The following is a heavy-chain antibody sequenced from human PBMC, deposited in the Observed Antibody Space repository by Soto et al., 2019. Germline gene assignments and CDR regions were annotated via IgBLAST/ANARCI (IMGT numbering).Heavy chain of an antibody. CDR3: TTDPEDYYDSSGYYYLRVDYGMDV. J-gene: IGHJ6*02. CDR2: IKSKTDGGTT. V-gene: IGHV3-15*07. CDR1: GFTFSNAW. Sequence: GGSLRLSCAASGFTFSNAWMNWVRQAPGKGLEWVGRIKSKTDGGTTDYAAPVKGRFTISRDDSKNTLYLQMNSLKTEDTAVYYCTTDPEDYYDSSGYYYLRVDYGMDVWGQGTTVTVS. D-gene: IGHD3-22*01.